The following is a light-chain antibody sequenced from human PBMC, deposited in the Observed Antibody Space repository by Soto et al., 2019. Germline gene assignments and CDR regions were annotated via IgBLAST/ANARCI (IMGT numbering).Light chain of an antibody. J-gene: IGKJ2*01. CDR1: QSITTS. CDR2: AAS. CDR3: QQRYSTPYT. V-gene: IGKV1-39*01. Sequence: DIQMTQSPSSLSASIGDRVTITCRARQSITTSLNWYPQRPGKAPNLLIYAASTLHSGVPSRFRGSGSGRDFTLTISSLQPEDFATYYCQQRYSTPYTFGQGTRLGIK.